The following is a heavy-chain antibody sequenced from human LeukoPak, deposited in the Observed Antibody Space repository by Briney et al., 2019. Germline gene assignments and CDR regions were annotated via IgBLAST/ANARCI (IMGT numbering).Heavy chain of an antibody. CDR1: GGTFSSYT. CDR2: IIPILGIA. Sequence: SVKVSCKASGGTFSSYTISWVRQAPGQGLEWMGRIIPILGIANYAQKFQGRVTITADKSTSTAYMDLSSLRSEDTAVYYCARDQVDSRAPWFDPRGQGTLVTVSS. J-gene: IGHJ5*02. V-gene: IGHV1-69*04. CDR3: ARDQVDSRAPWFDP. D-gene: IGHD3-22*01.